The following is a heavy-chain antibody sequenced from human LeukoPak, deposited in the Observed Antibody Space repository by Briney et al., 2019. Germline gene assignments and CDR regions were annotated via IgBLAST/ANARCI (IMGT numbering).Heavy chain of an antibody. CDR3: ARGVVVPAADAGYFDY. CDR1: GGSISSSSYY. Sequence: SETLSLTCTVSGGSISSSSYYWGWIRQPPGKGLEWIGSIYYSGSTYYNPSLKSRVTISVDTSKNQFSLKLSSVTAADTAVYYCARGVVVPAADAGYFDYWGQGTLVTVSS. J-gene: IGHJ4*02. V-gene: IGHV4-39*07. D-gene: IGHD2-2*01. CDR2: IYYSGST.